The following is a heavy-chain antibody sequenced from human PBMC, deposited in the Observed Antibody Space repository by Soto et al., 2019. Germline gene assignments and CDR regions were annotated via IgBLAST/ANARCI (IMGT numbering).Heavy chain of an antibody. D-gene: IGHD3-10*01. CDR2: IYYSGST. Sequence: SETLSLTCTVSGGSISSGGYYWSWIRQHPGKGLEWIGYIYYSGSTYHNPSLKSRVTISVDTSKNQFSLKLSSVTAADTAVYYCARFYMVRGVMGAFDIWGQGTMVTVSS. CDR1: GGSISSGGYY. V-gene: IGHV4-31*03. J-gene: IGHJ3*02. CDR3: ARFYMVRGVMGAFDI.